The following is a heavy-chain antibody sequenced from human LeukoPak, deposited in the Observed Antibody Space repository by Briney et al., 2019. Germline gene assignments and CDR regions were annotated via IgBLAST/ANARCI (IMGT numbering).Heavy chain of an antibody. J-gene: IGHJ4*02. Sequence: GGSLRLSCAASGFTFSDYYMSWIRQVPGKGLEWVSKISTSSSSTNYADSVKGRLTVSRDNAKSSLYFQMDSLRAEDTAVYYCARLREGSDHDYWGQGTLVTVSS. CDR1: GFTFSDYY. CDR3: ARLREGSDHDY. D-gene: IGHD4-17*01. CDR2: ISTSSSST. V-gene: IGHV3-11*06.